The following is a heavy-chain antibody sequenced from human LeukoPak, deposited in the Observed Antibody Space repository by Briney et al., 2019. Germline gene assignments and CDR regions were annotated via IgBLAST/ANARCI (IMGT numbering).Heavy chain of an antibody. Sequence: PSETLSLTCSVSSGFISSYYWTWIRQPAGRGLEWIGRFYASGTTNTSPSLKSRVTMSVDTSKNQFSLKLSSVTAADTAVYYCARLTAPVMRYSYNMDVWGKGTTVTVSS. J-gene: IGHJ6*03. CDR2: FYASGTT. V-gene: IGHV4-4*07. D-gene: IGHD4-11*01. CDR3: ARLTAPVMRYSYNMDV. CDR1: SGFISSYY.